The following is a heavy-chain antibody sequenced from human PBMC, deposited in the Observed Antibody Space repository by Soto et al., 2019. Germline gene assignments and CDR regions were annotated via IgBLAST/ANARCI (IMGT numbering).Heavy chain of an antibody. CDR3: ARDRGCGGDCSSSGFDY. V-gene: IGHV1-18*01. J-gene: IGHJ4*02. CDR1: GYTFTSYG. Sequence: QVQLVQSGAEVKKPGASVKVSCKASGYTFTSYGISWVRQAPGQGLEWMGWISAYNGNTNYAQKLQGRVTMTTDTSTSTAYMELRGLRSDDTAVYYCARDRGCGGDCSSSGFDYWGQGTLVTVSS. D-gene: IGHD2-21*02. CDR2: ISAYNGNT.